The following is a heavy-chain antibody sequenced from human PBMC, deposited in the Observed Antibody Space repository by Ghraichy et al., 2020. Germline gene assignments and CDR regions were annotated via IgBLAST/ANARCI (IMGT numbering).Heavy chain of an antibody. CDR3: ARDHDCSGCSCLDY. V-gene: IGHV3-33*01. CDR1: GFTFSSYG. CDR2: IWYVGSNK. D-gene: IGHD2-15*01. J-gene: IGHJ4*02. Sequence: GGSLSLTCAASGFTFSSYGMHWVRQAPGKGLEWVAVIWYVGSNKYYADSVKGRFTISRDNSKNTLYLQMNSLRAEDTAVYYCARDHDCSGCSCLDYWGQGTLVTVSS.